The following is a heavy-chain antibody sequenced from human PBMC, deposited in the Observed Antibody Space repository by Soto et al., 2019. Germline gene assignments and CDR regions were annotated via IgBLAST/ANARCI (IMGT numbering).Heavy chain of an antibody. CDR3: AISVQQLAYFDY. D-gene: IGHD6-13*01. CDR2: IVPMFGKV. Sequence: QVQLVQSGAEVKKPGSSVKVSCKASGGTFSSHGISWVRQAPGQGLEWMGRIVPMFGKVNYAQRFQGRVTLTADTSTTTAYMELSRLISEDTAIYYCAISVQQLAYFDYWGQGTLVTVSS. J-gene: IGHJ4*02. V-gene: IGHV1-69*02. CDR1: GGTFSSHG.